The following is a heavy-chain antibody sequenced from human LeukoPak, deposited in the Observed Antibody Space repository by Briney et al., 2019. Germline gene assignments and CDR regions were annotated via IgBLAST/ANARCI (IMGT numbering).Heavy chain of an antibody. D-gene: IGHD3-10*01. CDR1: GRPNNSYY. CDR3: ARDVGVRGVIIMDY. J-gene: IGHJ4*02. Sequence: ADPLSLPCTLCGRPNNSYYWSWIRKPPGKGVVGIGYIYYSGSTNYNPSLKSRVTISVDTSKNQFSLKLSSVTAADTAVYYCARDVGVRGVIIMDYWGQGTLVTVSS. V-gene: IGHV4-59*13. CDR2: IYYSGST.